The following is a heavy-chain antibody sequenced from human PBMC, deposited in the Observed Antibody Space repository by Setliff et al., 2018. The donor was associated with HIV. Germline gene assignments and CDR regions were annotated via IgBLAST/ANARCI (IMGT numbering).Heavy chain of an antibody. CDR2: IDAGNGNT. Sequence: ASVKVSCKASGYTFTNFAVNWVRQAPGQGLEWMGWIDAGNGNTKYSQKFQGRVTITRDTSASTAYMELRSLRSDDTAVYYCARDGHCSSTSCWGYYYYYGMDVWGQGTTVTV. CDR1: GYTFTNFA. D-gene: IGHD2-2*01. V-gene: IGHV1-3*01. CDR3: ARDGHCSSTSCWGYYYYYGMDV. J-gene: IGHJ6*02.